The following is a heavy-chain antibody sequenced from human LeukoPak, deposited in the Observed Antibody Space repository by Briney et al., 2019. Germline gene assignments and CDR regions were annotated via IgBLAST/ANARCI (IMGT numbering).Heavy chain of an antibody. CDR1: GFSFSSYG. CDR2: ISSSSSTI. CDR3: AKGGGYGSGTYSED. Sequence: PGGSLRVSCAASGFSFSSYGMNWVRQAPGKGLEWVSYISSSSSTIYYADSVKGRFTISRDNAKNSLYLQMNSLRAEDTAVYYCAKGGGYGSGTYSEDWGQGILVTVSS. D-gene: IGHD3-10*01. V-gene: IGHV3-48*04. J-gene: IGHJ4*02.